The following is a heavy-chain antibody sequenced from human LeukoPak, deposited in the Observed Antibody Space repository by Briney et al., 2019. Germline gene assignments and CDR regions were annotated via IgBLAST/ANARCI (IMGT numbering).Heavy chain of an antibody. Sequence: PPETLSLTCTVSGGSISSYYWSWIRQPPGKGLEWIGYIYYSGSTNYNPSLKSRVTISVDTSKNQFSLKLSSVTAADTAVYYCAREGARWEPSFSAFDIWGQGTMVTVSS. J-gene: IGHJ3*02. CDR2: IYYSGST. CDR1: GGSISSYY. D-gene: IGHD1-26*01. CDR3: AREGARWEPSFSAFDI. V-gene: IGHV4-59*01.